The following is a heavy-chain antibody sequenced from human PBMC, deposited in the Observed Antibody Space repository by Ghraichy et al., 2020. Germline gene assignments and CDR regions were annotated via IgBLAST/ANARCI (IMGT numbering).Heavy chain of an antibody. CDR3: ARLAILQYGAWPPPDGFDV. D-gene: IGHD5-24*01. Sequence: GGSLRLSCKGSGFIFGDYAMSWSRQSPGKGLEWVGFIRNKNNGESTDYAASVKDRFTVTRDDSASLAHLQMNNLKADDTAIYFCARLAILQYGAWPPPDGFDVWGQGTRVIVSS. CDR2: IRNKNNGEST. J-gene: IGHJ3*01. CDR1: GFIFGDYA. V-gene: IGHV3-49*03.